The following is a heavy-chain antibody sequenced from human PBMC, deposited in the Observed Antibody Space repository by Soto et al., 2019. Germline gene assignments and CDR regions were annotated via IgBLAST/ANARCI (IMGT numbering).Heavy chain of an antibody. V-gene: IGHV1-8*01. CDR3: ARVNCSSTSCYDL. J-gene: IGHJ4*02. D-gene: IGHD2-2*01. CDR2: LNPHSGDT. CDR1: GYNFTAHD. Sequence: ASVKVSCKAFGYNFTAHDINWVRQAAGQGLEWMGWLNPHSGDTDSAQKFQGRITMTRDTSITTAYMELTSLTSEDTAVYYCARVNCSSTSCYDLWGQGTLVTVSS.